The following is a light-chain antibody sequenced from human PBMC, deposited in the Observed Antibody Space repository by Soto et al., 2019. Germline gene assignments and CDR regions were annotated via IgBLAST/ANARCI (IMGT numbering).Light chain of an antibody. CDR1: QSISSW. CDR2: KAS. CDR3: QQRSNWPPIT. V-gene: IGKV1-5*03. Sequence: DIQMTQSPSTLSASVGDRVTITCRASQSISSWLAWYQQKPGKAPKLLIYKASSLESGVPSRFSGSGSGTDDSLTISSLVPADVAVYYCQQRSNWPPITFGQGTRLE. J-gene: IGKJ5*01.